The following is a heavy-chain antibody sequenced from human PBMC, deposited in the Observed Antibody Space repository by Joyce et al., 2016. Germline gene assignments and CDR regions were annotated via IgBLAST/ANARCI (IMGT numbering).Heavy chain of an antibody. CDR3: AKSDSSGYYPYYYYYGMDV. J-gene: IGHJ6*02. V-gene: IGHV3-21*01. CDR1: GFTFSNYS. Sequence: EVQLVESGGGLVKPGGSLRLSCTASGFTFSNYSMSWVRQAPGKGLEWVSSISGSSRYIYYPDSVKDGFTISRENAKNSLYLKMNSLRAEDTAVYYCAKSDSSGYYPYYYYYGMDVWGQGTTVTVSS. CDR2: ISGSSRYI. D-gene: IGHD3-22*01.